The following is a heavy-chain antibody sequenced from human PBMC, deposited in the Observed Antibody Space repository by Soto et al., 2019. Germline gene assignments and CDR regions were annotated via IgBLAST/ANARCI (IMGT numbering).Heavy chain of an antibody. V-gene: IGHV4-39*01. J-gene: IGHJ5*02. CDR3: ARQEWYGNWFDP. Sequence: TSETLSLTCTVSGGSISSSSYYWGWIRQPPGKGLEWIGSIFYSENTYYNPSLKSRVTISVDTSSNQFSLKLSSVTAADTAVYYCARQEWYGNWFDPWGQGTLVTVSS. CDR2: IFYSENT. D-gene: IGHD3-3*01. CDR1: GGSISSSSYY.